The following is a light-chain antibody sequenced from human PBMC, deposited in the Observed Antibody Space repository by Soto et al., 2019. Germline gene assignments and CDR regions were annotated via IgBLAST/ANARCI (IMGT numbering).Light chain of an antibody. J-gene: IGKJ1*01. CDR3: QQYGGSPRT. CDR1: QSISSFY. Sequence: EIVLTQSPGTLSLSPGERATLSCRASQSISSFYLAWYQQTPGQAPRLLIYDASSRAAGIPDRFSGGGSGTDFNLTISRLEPEDFGVYYCQQYGGSPRTFGQGTKVEIK. CDR2: DAS. V-gene: IGKV3-20*01.